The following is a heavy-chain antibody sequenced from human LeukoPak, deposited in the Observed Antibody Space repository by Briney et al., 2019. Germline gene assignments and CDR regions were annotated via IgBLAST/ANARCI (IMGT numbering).Heavy chain of an antibody. CDR1: GGFISSSSYY. CDR3: ARRDGATGYFDY. D-gene: IGHD1-26*01. Sequence: SETLSLTCTVSGGFISSSSYYWGWIRQPPGKGLEWIGSIYYSGSTYYNPSLKSLVTISVDTSKNQFSLKLSSVTAADTAVYYCARRDGATGYFDYWGQGTLVTVSS. V-gene: IGHV4-39*01. CDR2: IYYSGST. J-gene: IGHJ4*02.